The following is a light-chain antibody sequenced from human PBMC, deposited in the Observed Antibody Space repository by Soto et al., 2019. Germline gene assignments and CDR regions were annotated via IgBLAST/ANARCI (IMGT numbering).Light chain of an antibody. CDR3: QQSYSTLVT. CDR2: AAS. J-gene: IGKJ4*02. V-gene: IGKV1-39*01. CDR1: QSINSY. Sequence: DIQMNQSPPSLSASVRHRVNIIGRASQSINSYLNWYQQKPGKAPNLLIYAASSLQSGVPSRFSDTGSRTDFTLTTDILQPENVATSYCQQSYSTLVTCDAGTKVEIK.